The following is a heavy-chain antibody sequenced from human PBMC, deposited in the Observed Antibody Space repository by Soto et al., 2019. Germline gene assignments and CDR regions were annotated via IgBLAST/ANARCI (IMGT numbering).Heavy chain of an antibody. CDR3: ARPYYDFWSGKYYFDY. J-gene: IGHJ4*02. CDR1: GGSISSSSYY. V-gene: IGHV4-39*01. Sequence: SETLSLTCTVSGGSISSSSYYWGWIRQPPGKGLEWIGSIYYSGSTYYNPSLKSRVTISVDTSKNQFSLKLSSVTAADTAVYYCARPYYDFWSGKYYFDYWGQGTLVTVSS. CDR2: IYYSGST. D-gene: IGHD3-3*01.